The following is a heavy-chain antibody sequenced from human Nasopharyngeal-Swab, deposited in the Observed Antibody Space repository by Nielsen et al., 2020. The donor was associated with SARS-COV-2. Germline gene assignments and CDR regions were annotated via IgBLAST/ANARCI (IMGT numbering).Heavy chain of an antibody. CDR2: ISYDGSNK. CDR1: GFTFSSYG. CDR3: AKRNYGSGTHLDY. Sequence: GESLKISCAASGFTFSSYGMHWVRQVPGKGLEWVAVISYDGSNKYYADSVKGRFTISRDNSKNTLYLQMNSLRAEDTAVYYCAKRNYGSGTHLDYWGQGTLVTVSS. J-gene: IGHJ4*02. D-gene: IGHD3-10*01. V-gene: IGHV3-30*18.